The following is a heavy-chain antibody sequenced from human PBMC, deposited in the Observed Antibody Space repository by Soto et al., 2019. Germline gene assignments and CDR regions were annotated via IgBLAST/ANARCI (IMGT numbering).Heavy chain of an antibody. J-gene: IGHJ3*02. CDR2: ISAYNGNT. CDR1: GYTCPSHG. CDR3: AREGLGAAFDI. V-gene: IGHV1-18*01. Sequence: GPSVKDRYKASGYTCPSHGISRVRQAPGQGLEWMGWISAYNGNTNYAQKLQGRVTMTTDTSTSTAYMELRSLRSDDTAVYYCAREGLGAAFDIWGQGTMVTVS. D-gene: IGHD7-27*01.